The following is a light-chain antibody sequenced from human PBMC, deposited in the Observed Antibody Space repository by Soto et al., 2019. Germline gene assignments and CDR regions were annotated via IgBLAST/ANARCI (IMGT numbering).Light chain of an antibody. Sequence: QSALTQPPSSSGSPGQSVTISCTGTSSDVGGYNYVSWYQQHPGKAPKLMIYEASKRPSGVPDRFSASKSGNTASLTVSGLQAEDEAHYYCSSYAGSNILYVFGTGTKVTVL. V-gene: IGLV2-8*01. CDR1: SSDVGGYNY. CDR3: SSYAGSNILYV. CDR2: EAS. J-gene: IGLJ1*01.